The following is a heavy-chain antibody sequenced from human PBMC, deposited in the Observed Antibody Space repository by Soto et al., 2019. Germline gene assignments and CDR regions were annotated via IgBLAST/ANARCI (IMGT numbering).Heavy chain of an antibody. D-gene: IGHD6-13*01. CDR1: GYTFTSYG. J-gene: IGHJ4*02. V-gene: IGHV1-18*01. CDR2: ISAYNGNT. Sequence: QVQLVQSGAEVKKPGASVKVSCKASGYTFTSYGISWVRQAPGQGLEWMGWISAYNGNTNYAQKLQGRVTMTTDTSTSTAYMELRSLSSDDTAVYYCARDLALFIAAAGPQGDYWGQGTLVTVSS. CDR3: ARDLALFIAAAGPQGDY.